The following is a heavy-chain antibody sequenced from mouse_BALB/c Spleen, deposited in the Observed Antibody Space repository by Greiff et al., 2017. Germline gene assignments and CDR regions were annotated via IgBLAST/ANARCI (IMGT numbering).Heavy chain of an antibody. J-gene: IGHJ3*01. CDR2: ISSGGSYT. Sequence: VQLQQSGGDLVKPGGSLKLSCAASGFTFSSYGMSWVRQTPDKRLEWVATISSGGSYTYYPDSVKGRFTISRDNAKNTLYLQMSSLKSEDTAMYYCARHSLAYWGQGTLVTVSA. CDR1: GFTFSSYG. CDR3: ARHSLAY. V-gene: IGHV5-6*01.